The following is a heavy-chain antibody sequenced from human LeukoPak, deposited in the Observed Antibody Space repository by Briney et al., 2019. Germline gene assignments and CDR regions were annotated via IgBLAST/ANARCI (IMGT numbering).Heavy chain of an antibody. CDR1: GFTFSSYG. J-gene: IGHJ3*02. Sequence: GRSLRLSCAASGFTFSSYGMHWVRQAPGKGLEWVAVISYDGSNKYYADSVKGRFTISRDNSKNTLYLQMNRLRAEDTAVYYCAKDFRVYGSGTSAFDIWGQGTMVTVSS. D-gene: IGHD3-10*01. CDR2: ISYDGSNK. CDR3: AKDFRVYGSGTSAFDI. V-gene: IGHV3-30*18.